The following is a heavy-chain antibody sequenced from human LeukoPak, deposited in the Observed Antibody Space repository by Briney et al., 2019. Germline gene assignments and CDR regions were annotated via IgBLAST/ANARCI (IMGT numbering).Heavy chain of an antibody. CDR2: VFFTEGT. V-gene: IGHV4-59*11. J-gene: IGHJ4*02. Sequence: PSGTLSLTCSVSGGSIRNHHWTWIRQSPGKGLEWIGHVFFTEGTNYSPSLRGRITISADRSKNQIYLKLGSVTAADTAVYYCARELYHFDRWGQGALVTVS. D-gene: IGHD2-8*01. CDR1: GGSIRNHH. CDR3: ARELYHFDR.